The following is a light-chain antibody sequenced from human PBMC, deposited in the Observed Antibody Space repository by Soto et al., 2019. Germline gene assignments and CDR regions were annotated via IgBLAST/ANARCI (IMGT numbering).Light chain of an antibody. Sequence: EIVLTQSPGTLSLSPGERATLSCRASQSFSSSYLAWYQQKPGQAPRLLIYGASSRATGIPDRFSGSGSGTDLTLTISSLEPEAFAVYYCQHYGSALFTFGPGTKVDVK. CDR1: QSFSSSY. CDR3: QHYGSALFT. CDR2: GAS. V-gene: IGKV3-20*01. J-gene: IGKJ3*01.